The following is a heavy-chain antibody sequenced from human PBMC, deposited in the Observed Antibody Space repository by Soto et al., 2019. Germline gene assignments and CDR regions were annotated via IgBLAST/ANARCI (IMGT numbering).Heavy chain of an antibody. D-gene: IGHD3-22*01. CDR2: IIPIFGTA. J-gene: IGHJ3*02. V-gene: IGHV1-69*13. CDR1: GGTFSSYA. CDR3: QTYYYDSSGSDI. Sequence: SVKVSFKASGGTFSSYAISWVRQAPGQGLEWMGGIIPIFGTANYAQKFQGRVTITADESTSTAYMELSSLRSEDTAVYYCQTYYYDSSGSDIWGQGTMVTVSS.